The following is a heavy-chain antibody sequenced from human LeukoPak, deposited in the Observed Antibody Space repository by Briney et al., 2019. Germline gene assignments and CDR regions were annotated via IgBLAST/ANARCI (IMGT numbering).Heavy chain of an antibody. CDR3: ARTAFDWSQVGGNWFDP. CDR1: GFTFSSYS. Sequence: GGSLRLSCAASGFTFSSYSLNWVRQAPGKGLEWISYISGSGTNIDYADSVKGRFTISRDNGKNSLYLQMNRLRAEDTAVYYCARTAFDWSQVGGNWFDPWGQGTLVTVSP. D-gene: IGHD3-9*01. J-gene: IGHJ5*02. CDR2: ISGSGTNI. V-gene: IGHV3-48*04.